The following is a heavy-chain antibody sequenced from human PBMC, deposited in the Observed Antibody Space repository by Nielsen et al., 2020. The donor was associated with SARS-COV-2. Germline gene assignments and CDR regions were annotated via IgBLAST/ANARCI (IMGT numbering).Heavy chain of an antibody. D-gene: IGHD3-10*01. CDR3: ARGSFSGYYFDY. Sequence: SVKVSCKASGGTFSSYAISWVRQAPGQGLEWMGGIIPIFGTANYAQKFQGRVTITADKSTSTAYMELSSLRSEDTAVYYCARGSFSGYYFDYWGQGTLVTVSS. J-gene: IGHJ4*02. CDR1: GGTFSSYA. V-gene: IGHV1-69*06. CDR2: IIPIFGTA.